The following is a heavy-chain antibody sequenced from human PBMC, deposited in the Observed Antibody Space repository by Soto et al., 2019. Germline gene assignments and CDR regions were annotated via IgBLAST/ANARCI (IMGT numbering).Heavy chain of an antibody. V-gene: IGHV5-51*01. CDR2: IYPGDSDT. D-gene: IGHD5-12*01. CDR3: ARAHIVAMMSGSGMDV. CDR1: GYSFTSYC. Sequence: PGESLKISCNGSGYSFTSYCIVWVRQMPGKGLEWMGIIYPGDSDTRYSPSFQGQVTISADKSISTAYLQWSSLKASDTAMYYCARAHIVAMMSGSGMDVWGQGTTVTV. J-gene: IGHJ6*02.